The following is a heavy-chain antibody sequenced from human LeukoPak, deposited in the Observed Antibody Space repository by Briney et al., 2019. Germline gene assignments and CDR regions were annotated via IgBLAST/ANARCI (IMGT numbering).Heavy chain of an antibody. CDR3: AGDTPEYD. CDR2: ISSSSSNI. J-gene: IGHJ4*02. Sequence: PGVSLRLSCAASRFTFSSYSMNWVRQAPGKGRECVSYISSSSSNIYYADGLKRRFTTCRENAKKSLYVQMNSMRDEDMVVYYCAGDTPEYDWGRGNVVTVSS. D-gene: IGHD1-14*01. V-gene: IGHV3-48*02. CDR1: RFTFSSYS.